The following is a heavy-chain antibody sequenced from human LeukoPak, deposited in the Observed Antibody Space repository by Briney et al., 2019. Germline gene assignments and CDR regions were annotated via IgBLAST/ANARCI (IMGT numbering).Heavy chain of an antibody. D-gene: IGHD2-2*02. V-gene: IGHV4-31*02. Sequence: SQTLSLTCTVSGGSISSGGYYWSWIRQHPGKGLEWSGYIYYSGNACYNPSLKSRLSISLDTSKNQFTLKLRSVTAADKAVYYCARGGYCSSTSCYTANNWRFDPWGQGTLVTVSS. CDR3: ARGGYCSSTSCYTANNWRFDP. J-gene: IGHJ5*02. CDR1: GGSISSGGYY. CDR2: IYYSGNA.